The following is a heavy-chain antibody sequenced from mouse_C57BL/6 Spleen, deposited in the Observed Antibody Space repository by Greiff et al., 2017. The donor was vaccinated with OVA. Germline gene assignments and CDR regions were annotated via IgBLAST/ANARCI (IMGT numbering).Heavy chain of an antibody. V-gene: IGHV1-18*01. CDR3: ARREDYYGSSYAAWFAY. D-gene: IGHD1-1*01. CDR1: GYTFTDYN. CDR2: INPNNGGT. J-gene: IGHJ3*01. Sequence: VQLKESGPELVKPGASVKIPCKASGYTFTDYNMDWVKQSHGKSLEWIGDINPNNGGTIYNQKFKGKATLTVDKSSSTAYMELRSLTSEDTAVYYCARREDYYGSSYAAWFAYWGQGTLVTVSA.